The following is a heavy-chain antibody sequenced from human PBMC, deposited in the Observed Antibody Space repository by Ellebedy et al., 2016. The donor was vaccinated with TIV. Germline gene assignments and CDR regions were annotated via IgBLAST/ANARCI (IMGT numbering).Heavy chain of an antibody. CDR2: ILPLLGIS. D-gene: IGHD3-10*01. Sequence: AASVKVSCKASGGTFGSYAISWVRQAPGQGLEWMGGILPLLGISDYAQRFQGKVTITADKTTNTAYMELSSLRSEDTAVYYCARYWRARGDHMDVWGKGTTVIVSS. V-gene: IGHV1-69*10. CDR3: ARYWRARGDHMDV. CDR1: GGTFGSYA. J-gene: IGHJ6*03.